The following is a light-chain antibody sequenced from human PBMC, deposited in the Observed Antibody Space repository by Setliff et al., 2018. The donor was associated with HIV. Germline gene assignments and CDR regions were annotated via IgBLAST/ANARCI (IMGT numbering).Light chain of an antibody. CDR2: DVS. CDR1: SSDVGGYNF. Sequence: QSALTQPASVSGSPGQSITISCTGTSSDVGGYNFVSWYQQHPGKAPKLMIYDVSNRPSGVSNRFSGSKSGNTASLTISGLQAEDEADYYCAAWDDSLSVYYVFGTGTKVTVL. CDR3: AAWDDSLSVYYV. J-gene: IGLJ1*01. V-gene: IGLV2-14*03.